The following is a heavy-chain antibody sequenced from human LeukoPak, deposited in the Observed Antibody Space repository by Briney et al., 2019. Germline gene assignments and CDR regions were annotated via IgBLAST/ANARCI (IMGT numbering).Heavy chain of an antibody. V-gene: IGHV3-9*01. J-gene: IGHJ4*02. CDR2: ISWNSGSI. CDR1: GFTFDDYA. Sequence: SLRLSCAASGFTFDDYAMHWVRQAPGKGLEWVSGISWNSGSIAYADSVKGRFTISRDNAKNSLYLQMNSLRAEDTAVYYCARDPNYDFWSGYKYPDYWGQGTLVTVSS. CDR3: ARDPNYDFWSGYKYPDY. D-gene: IGHD3-3*01.